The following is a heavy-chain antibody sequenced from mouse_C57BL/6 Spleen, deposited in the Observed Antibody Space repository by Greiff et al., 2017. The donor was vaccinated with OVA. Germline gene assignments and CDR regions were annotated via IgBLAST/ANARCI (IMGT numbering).Heavy chain of an antibody. CDR2: INYDGSST. V-gene: IGHV5-16*01. CDR3: ARGGGNYAYYAMDY. D-gene: IGHD2-1*01. CDR1: GFTFSDYY. Sequence: EVKLMESEGGLVQPGSSMKLSCTASGFTFSDYYMAWVRQVPEKGLEWVANINYDGSSTYYLDSLKSRFIISRDNAKNILYLQMSSLKSEDTATYYCARGGGNYAYYAMDYWGQGTSVTVSS. J-gene: IGHJ4*01.